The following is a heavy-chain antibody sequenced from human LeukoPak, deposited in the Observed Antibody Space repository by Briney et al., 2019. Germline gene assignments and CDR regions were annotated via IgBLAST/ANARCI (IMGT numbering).Heavy chain of an antibody. CDR2: INQSGST. V-gene: IGHV4-34*01. Sequence: SETLSLTCAVNGASLSSYYWSWIRQPPGKGLEWIGEINQSGSTHYNASLKSRLTISEDTSKNQFSLRLSSVTAADTAVYYCARGDYYYYMDVWGTGTTVIVSS. J-gene: IGHJ6*03. CDR1: GASLSSYY. CDR3: ARGDYYYYMDV.